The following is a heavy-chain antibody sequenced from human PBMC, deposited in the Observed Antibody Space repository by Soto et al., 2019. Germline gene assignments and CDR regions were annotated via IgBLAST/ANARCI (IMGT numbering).Heavy chain of an antibody. V-gene: IGHV3-23*01. CDR1: GFTFSGFP. J-gene: IGHJ4*02. CDR3: ARDWNLDH. CDR2: ISATTPNT. D-gene: IGHD1-1*01. Sequence: VQLLESGGGLVQPGGSLRLSCAASGFTFSGFPMNWVRQAPGKGLDWVSTISATTPNTYYADSVKGRFTISRDNSKSTLYLQMNNLRAEDTAIYYCARDWNLDHWGQGTLVT.